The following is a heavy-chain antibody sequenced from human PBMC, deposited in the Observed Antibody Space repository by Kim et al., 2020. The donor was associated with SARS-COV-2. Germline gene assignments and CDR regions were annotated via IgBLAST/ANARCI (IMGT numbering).Heavy chain of an antibody. J-gene: IGHJ4*02. V-gene: IGHV4-59*08. CDR2: IYYTGTP. Sequence: SETLSLTCTVSGASIDSLYWGWVRQTPEKGLEWIASIYYTGTPHYNPSLRSRVTISLERSRNRFSLRLTSVTAADTATYFCARHLDASDPFYTLAFWGQGILVTDSS. D-gene: IGHD3-10*01. CDR1: GASIDSLY. CDR3: ARHLDASDPFYTLAF.